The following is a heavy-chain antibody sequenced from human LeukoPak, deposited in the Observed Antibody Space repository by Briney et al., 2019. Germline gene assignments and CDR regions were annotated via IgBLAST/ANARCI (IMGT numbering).Heavy chain of an antibody. D-gene: IGHD1-26*01. Sequence: SVKVSCKASGGTFSSYAISWVRQPPGQGLEWMGGIIPIFGTANYAQKFQGRVTITTDESTSTAYMELSSLRSEDTAVYYCARDRGLGYLLPLRKFYYYMDVWGKGTTVTVSS. CDR1: GGTFSSYA. J-gene: IGHJ6*03. CDR3: ARDRGLGYLLPLRKFYYYMDV. CDR2: IIPIFGTA. V-gene: IGHV1-69*05.